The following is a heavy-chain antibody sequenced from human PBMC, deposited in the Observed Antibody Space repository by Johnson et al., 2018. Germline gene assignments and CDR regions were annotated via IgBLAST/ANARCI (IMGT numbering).Heavy chain of an antibody. J-gene: IGHJ6*03. V-gene: IGHV1-3*01. Sequence: QVQLVESGAEVKKPGASVKVSCKASGYTFTSYAMHWVRKAPGQRLEWMGWINAGNGNTKYSQKFQGRVTITRDTAASKAYMELSSLRSEDTAVYYCARDQGGAWDYYYMDVWGKGTTVTVSS. CDR3: ARDQGGAWDYYYMDV. CDR2: INAGNGNT. D-gene: IGHD3-16*01. CDR1: GYTFTSYA.